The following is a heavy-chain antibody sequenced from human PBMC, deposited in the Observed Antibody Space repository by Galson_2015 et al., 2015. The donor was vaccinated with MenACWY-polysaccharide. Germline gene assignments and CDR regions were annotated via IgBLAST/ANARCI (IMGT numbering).Heavy chain of an antibody. D-gene: IGHD3-16*01. V-gene: IGHV4-31*03. CDR3: ARGGRAVSNRNWFDP. CDR2: ISFDGGT. CDR1: GDSIPRGGYF. Sequence: LSLTCTVSGDSIPRGGYFWSWIRQHPGKGLEWIASISFDGGTYYNPSLKGRVPMSLNTPKNQFSLQLNSVTAADTAVYYCARGGRAVSNRNWFDPWGQGTLVTVSS. J-gene: IGHJ5*02.